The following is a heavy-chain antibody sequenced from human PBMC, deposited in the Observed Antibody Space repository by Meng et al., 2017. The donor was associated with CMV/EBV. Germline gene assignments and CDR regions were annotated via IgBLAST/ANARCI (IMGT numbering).Heavy chain of an antibody. J-gene: IGHJ6*02. V-gene: IGHV1-18*01. CDR1: GYTFTSYG. D-gene: IGHD3/OR15-3a*01. CDR2: ISAYNGNT. CDR3: ARIGYYMIFGNYYGMDV. Sequence: ASVKVSCKASGYTFTSYGISWVRQAPGQGLEWMGWISAYNGNTNYAQKLQGRVTMTTDTSTSTAYMELRSLRSDDTAVYYCARIGYYMIFGNYYGMDVWGQGTTVTVSS.